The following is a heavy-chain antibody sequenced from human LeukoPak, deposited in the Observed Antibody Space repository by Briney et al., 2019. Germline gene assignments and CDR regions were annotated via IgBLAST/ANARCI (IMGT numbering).Heavy chain of an antibody. CDR3: ARDRYDSSHYYHY. J-gene: IGHJ4*02. V-gene: IGHV3-21*01. CDR1: GFTFSTYS. D-gene: IGHD3-22*01. CDR2: ISSSGSYI. Sequence: GGSLRLSCAASGFTFSTYSMNWVRQAPGKGLEWVSSISSSGSYIYYADSVKGRFTISRDNAKNSLYLQMNSLRGEDTAVYYCARDRYDSSHYYHYWGQGTLVT.